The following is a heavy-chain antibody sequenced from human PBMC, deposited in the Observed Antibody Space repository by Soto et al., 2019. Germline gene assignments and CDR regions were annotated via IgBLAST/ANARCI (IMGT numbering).Heavy chain of an antibody. CDR2: TYYRSKWYN. D-gene: IGHD6-19*01. Sequence: SQTLSLTCVISVDSVSSNSAAWNWIRQSPSRGLEWLGRTYYRSKWYNDYAVSMKSRITINPDTSKNQFSLQLNSVTPEDTAVYYCALSSGWDNWFDPWGQGTLVTVSS. CDR1: VDSVSSNSAA. CDR3: ALSSGWDNWFDP. V-gene: IGHV6-1*01. J-gene: IGHJ5*02.